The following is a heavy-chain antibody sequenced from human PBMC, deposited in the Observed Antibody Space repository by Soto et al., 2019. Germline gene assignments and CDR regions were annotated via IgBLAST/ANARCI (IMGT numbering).Heavy chain of an antibody. J-gene: IGHJ4*02. Sequence: SETLSLTCTVSGGSISSYYWSWIRQPPGKGLEWIGYIYFSGSTNYNPSLKSRVTISVDTSKNQFSLKLSSVTAADTAVYYCARDGYYSDSSGYQSVSYFDYWGQGTRVTVSS. CDR1: GGSISSYY. CDR3: ARDGYYSDSSGYQSVSYFDY. V-gene: IGHV4-59*01. D-gene: IGHD3-22*01. CDR2: IYFSGST.